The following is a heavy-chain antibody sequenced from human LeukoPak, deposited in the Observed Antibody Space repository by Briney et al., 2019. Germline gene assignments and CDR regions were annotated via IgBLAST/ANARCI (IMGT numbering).Heavy chain of an antibody. J-gene: IGHJ6*03. CDR3: AKDLDVVVPALYMDV. D-gene: IGHD2-2*01. V-gene: IGHV3-30*02. Sequence: GGSLRLSCAASGFTFSSYGMHWVRQAPGKGLEWVAFIRYDGSNKYYADSVKGRFTISRDNSKNTLYLQMNSLRAEDTAVYYCAKDLDVVVPALYMDVWGKGTTVTVSS. CDR1: GFTFSSYG. CDR2: IRYDGSNK.